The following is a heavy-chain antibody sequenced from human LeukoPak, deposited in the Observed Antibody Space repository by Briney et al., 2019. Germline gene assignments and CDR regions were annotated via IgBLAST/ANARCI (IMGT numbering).Heavy chain of an antibody. J-gene: IGHJ5*02. CDR3: ARRAYCSGGSCYPSWFDP. D-gene: IGHD2-15*01. CDR1: GGSFSGYY. V-gene: IGHV4-34*01. Sequence: SETLSLTCAVYGGSFSGYYWSWIRQPPGKGLEWIGEVNHSGSTNYNPSLKSRVTISVDTSKNQFSLKLSSVTAADTAVYYCARRAYCSGGSCYPSWFDPWGQGTLATVSS. CDR2: VNHSGST.